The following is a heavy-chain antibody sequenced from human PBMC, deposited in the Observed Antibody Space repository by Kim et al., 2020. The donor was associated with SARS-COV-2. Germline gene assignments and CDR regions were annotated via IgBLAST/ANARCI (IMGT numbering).Heavy chain of an antibody. CDR3: AKVRGPVWSDYYYGMDV. D-gene: IGHD3-10*01. CDR1: GFTFSSYA. CDR2: ISGSGGST. V-gene: IGHV3-23*01. J-gene: IGHJ6*02. Sequence: GGSLRLSCAASGFTFSSYAMSWVRQAPGKGLEWVSAISGSGGSTYYADSVKGRFTISRDNSKNPLYLQMNSLRAEDTAVYYCAKVRGPVWSDYYYGMDVWGQGTTVTVSS.